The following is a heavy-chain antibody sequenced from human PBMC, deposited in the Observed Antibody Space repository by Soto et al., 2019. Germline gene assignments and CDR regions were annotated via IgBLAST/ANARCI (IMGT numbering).Heavy chain of an antibody. CDR3: ARDLGYGNANWFDP. CDR1: GYSISSGYY. V-gene: IGHV4-38-2*02. Sequence: SETLSLTCAVSGYSISSGYYWGWIRQPPGKGLEWIGSIYHSGSTYYNPSLKSRVTISVDTSKNQFSLKLSSVTAADTAVYYCARDLGYGNANWFDPWGQGTLVTVSS. J-gene: IGHJ5*02. D-gene: IGHD1-1*01. CDR2: IYHSGST.